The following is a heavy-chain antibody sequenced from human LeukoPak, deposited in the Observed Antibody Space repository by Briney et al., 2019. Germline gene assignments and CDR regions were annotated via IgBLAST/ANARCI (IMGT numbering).Heavy chain of an antibody. Sequence: GASVKVSCKASGYSFIGYYIHWVRQALGQGLEWMGWINPNNDGTTFAQKFLGRVTMTRDTSINTAYIEMSNLRSDDTAVYYCARETGYNYDYWGQGTLVTVSS. V-gene: IGHV1-2*02. CDR1: GYSFIGYY. CDR2: INPNNDGT. J-gene: IGHJ4*02. CDR3: ARETGYNYDY. D-gene: IGHD5-18*01.